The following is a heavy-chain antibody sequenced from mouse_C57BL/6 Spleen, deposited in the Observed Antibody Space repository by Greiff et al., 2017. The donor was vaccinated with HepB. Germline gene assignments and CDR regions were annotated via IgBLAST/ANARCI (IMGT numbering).Heavy chain of an antibody. V-gene: IGHV1-55*01. CDR1: GYTFTSYW. Sequence: QVQLQQPGAELVKPGASVKMSCKASGYTFTSYWITWVKQRPGQGLEWIGDIYPGSGSTNYNEKFKSKATLTVDTSSSTAYMQLSSLTSEDSAVYYCARRGQRYWYFDVWGTGTTVTVSS. CDR3: ARRGQRYWYFDV. D-gene: IGHD3-3*01. J-gene: IGHJ1*03. CDR2: IYPGSGST.